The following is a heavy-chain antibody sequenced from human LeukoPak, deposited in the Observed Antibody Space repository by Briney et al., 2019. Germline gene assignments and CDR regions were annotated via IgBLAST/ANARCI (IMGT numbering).Heavy chain of an antibody. CDR1: GFTVSSNY. D-gene: IGHD3-9*01. CDR2: IYSGGST. V-gene: IGHV3-53*01. Sequence: PGGSLRLSCAASGFTVSSNYMSWVRQAPGKGLEWVSAIYSGGSTYYADSVKGRFTISRDNSKNTLYLQMNSLRAEDTAVYYCASLTHYYYYYMDVWGKGTTVTVSS. CDR3: ASLTHYYYYYMDV. J-gene: IGHJ6*03.